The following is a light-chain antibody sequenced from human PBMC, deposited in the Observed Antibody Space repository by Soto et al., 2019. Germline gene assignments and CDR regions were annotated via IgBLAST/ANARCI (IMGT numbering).Light chain of an antibody. V-gene: IGKV1-5*03. CDR2: RAS. J-gene: IGKJ1*01. CDR1: MTFSSW. Sequence: IQVTKSPANLSGSLGDRVTLTSRASMTFSSWLAWYQQKPGKAPRLLIYRASTLTSGVPSRFSGSGSGTEFTLTISSLQPDDFAVYFCQQYNSYPGAFGQGTKVDIK. CDR3: QQYNSYPGA.